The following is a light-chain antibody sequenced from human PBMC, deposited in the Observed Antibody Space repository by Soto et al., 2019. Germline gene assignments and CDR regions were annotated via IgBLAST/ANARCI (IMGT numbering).Light chain of an antibody. V-gene: IGLV2-11*01. CDR3: CSYAGSYTFGV. CDR2: DVS. CDR1: SSDVGGYNY. Sequence: QSALTQPRSVSGSPGQSVTISCTGTSSDVGGYNYVSWYQQHPGKAPKLMIYDVSKRPSGVPDRFSGSKSGNTASLTISGLQAEDEADYYCCSYAGSYTFGVFGRGTKLTVL. J-gene: IGLJ3*02.